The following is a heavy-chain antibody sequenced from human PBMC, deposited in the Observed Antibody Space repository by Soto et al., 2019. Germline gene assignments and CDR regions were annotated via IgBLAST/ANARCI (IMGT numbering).Heavy chain of an antibody. V-gene: IGHV3-30-3*01. CDR3: ARVPGDGYNFPFDY. J-gene: IGHJ4*02. CDR2: ISYDGSNK. D-gene: IGHD5-12*01. Sequence: ESVGGVVQPGRSLRLSCAASGFTFSSYAMHWVRQAPGKGLEWVAVISYDGSNKYYADSVKGRFTISRDNSKNTLYLQMNSLRAEDTAVYYCARVPGDGYNFPFDYWGQGTLVTVSS. CDR1: GFTFSSYA.